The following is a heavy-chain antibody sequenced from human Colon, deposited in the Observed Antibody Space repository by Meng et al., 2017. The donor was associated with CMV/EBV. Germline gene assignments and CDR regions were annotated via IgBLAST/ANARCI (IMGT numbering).Heavy chain of an antibody. Sequence: ASVKVSCKGSGYIFTNYWIAWVRQMPGKGLEWMGWISAYNGETKYEEKLQDRVTMTTDTSTSTAYMELRSLRSDDTAVYYCARVWGGYDYGFDYWGQGTLVTVSS. J-gene: IGHJ4*02. CDR1: GYIFTNYW. D-gene: IGHD5-12*01. CDR3: ARVWGGYDYGFDY. CDR2: ISAYNGET. V-gene: IGHV1-18*04.